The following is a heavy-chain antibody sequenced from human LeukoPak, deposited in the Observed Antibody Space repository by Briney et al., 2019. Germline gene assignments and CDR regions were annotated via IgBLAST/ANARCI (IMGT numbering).Heavy chain of an antibody. J-gene: IGHJ3*02. CDR2: IYTSGST. D-gene: IGHD3-16*02. CDR3: ARGFRFPYAFDI. V-gene: IGHV4-61*02. Sequence: PSETLSLTCTVSGGSISSGSYYWSWTRQPAGKGLEWIGRIYTSGSTNYIPSLKSRVTISVDTSKNQFSLKLSSVTAADTAVYYCARGFRFPYAFDIWGQGTMVTVSS. CDR1: GGSISSGSYY.